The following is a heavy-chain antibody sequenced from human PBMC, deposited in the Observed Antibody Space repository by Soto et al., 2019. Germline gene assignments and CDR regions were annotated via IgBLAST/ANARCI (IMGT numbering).Heavy chain of an antibody. J-gene: IGHJ4*02. CDR1: GYIFTSYD. V-gene: IGHV1-8*02. CDR3: ARSQRGYGSADS. Sequence: QVQLVQSGAEVKKPGASVKVSCKASGYIFTSYDINWVRQATGQRLEWMGWMNPNSGNAGSVQKFQGRVTMTRNTSIGTAYMELSSLRSEDTAVYYCARSQRGYGSADSWGQGTLVSVSS. CDR2: MNPNSGNA. D-gene: IGHD5-18*01.